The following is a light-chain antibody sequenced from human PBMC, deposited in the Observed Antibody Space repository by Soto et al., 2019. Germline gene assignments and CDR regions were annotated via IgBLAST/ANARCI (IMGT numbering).Light chain of an antibody. J-gene: IGKJ1*01. CDR2: GAS. V-gene: IGKV3-20*01. CDR1: QSVSSSY. CDR3: QQYCSSRT. Sequence: EIVLTQSPGTLSLSPGERATLSCRDSQSVSSSYLAWYQQKPGQAPRLLIYGASSRATGIPDRFSGSGSGTDFTLTISRLEPEDFAVYYCQQYCSSRTFGQGTKVEIK.